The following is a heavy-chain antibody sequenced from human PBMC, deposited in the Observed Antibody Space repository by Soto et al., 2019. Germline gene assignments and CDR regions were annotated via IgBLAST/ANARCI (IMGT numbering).Heavy chain of an antibody. J-gene: IGHJ4*02. CDR3: ARAFET. Sequence: EVQLVESGGGLVQPGGSLRLSCAASGFSLSSYSMNWVRQAPGKGLEWISFISSSSTIYYADPVKGRFTISRDNAKNSLYLQMNSLRDEDTAMYYCARAFETWGQGTLVIVSS. CDR2: ISSSSTI. CDR1: GFSLSSYS. V-gene: IGHV3-48*02.